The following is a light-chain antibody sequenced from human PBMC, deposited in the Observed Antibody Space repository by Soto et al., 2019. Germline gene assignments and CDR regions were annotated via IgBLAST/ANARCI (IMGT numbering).Light chain of an antibody. J-gene: IGKJ3*01. CDR1: QTVPSNY. V-gene: IGKV3-20*01. Sequence: EIVLTQSPGTLSLSPGERATLSCRASQTVPSNYLAWYQQKPGQAPRLLIYGASSRATGIPDRFSGSGSGTDFTLTISRLEPEDFAVYYCQQYGSSPRTFGPGTKVDIK. CDR3: QQYGSSPRT. CDR2: GAS.